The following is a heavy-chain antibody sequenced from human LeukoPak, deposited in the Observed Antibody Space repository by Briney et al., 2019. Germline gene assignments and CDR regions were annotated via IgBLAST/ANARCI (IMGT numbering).Heavy chain of an antibody. J-gene: IGHJ4*02. CDR3: AVSKYSSNWYGGFDY. Sequence: GGSLRLSCAASGFTFSSYSMNWVRQAPGKGLEWVSYISSSSSTIYYADSVKGRFTISRDNAKNSLYLQMNSLRAEDTAVYYCAVSKYSSNWYGGFDYWGQGTLVTVSS. CDR2: ISSSSSTI. V-gene: IGHV3-48*04. CDR1: GFTFSSYS. D-gene: IGHD6-13*01.